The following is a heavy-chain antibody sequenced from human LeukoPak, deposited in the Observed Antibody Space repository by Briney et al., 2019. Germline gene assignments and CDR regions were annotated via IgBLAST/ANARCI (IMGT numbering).Heavy chain of an antibody. D-gene: IGHD2-15*01. V-gene: IGHV3-23*01. Sequence: GGSLRLSCAASGFTFSDFAMAWVRQAPGKGLEWVSGITRSGGTNYADSVKGRFTISRDNSRGTLYLQMDGLRGEDTAIYYCAKYKGYYPYNYCMNVWGQGTTVTVSS. CDR1: GFTFSDFA. CDR2: ITRSGGT. CDR3: AKYKGYYPYNYCMNV. J-gene: IGHJ6*03.